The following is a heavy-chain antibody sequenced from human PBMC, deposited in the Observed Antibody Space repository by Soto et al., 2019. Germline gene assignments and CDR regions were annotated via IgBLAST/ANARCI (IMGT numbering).Heavy chain of an antibody. V-gene: IGHV4-34*01. CDR3: ARRIAARPPYYYYYGMDV. Sequence: LSLTCAVYGGSFSGYYWSWIRQPPGKGLEWIGEINHSGSTNYNPSLKSRVTISVDTSKNQFSLKLSSVTAADTAVYYCARRIAARPPYYYYYGMDVWGQGTTVTVSS. J-gene: IGHJ6*02. CDR2: INHSGST. CDR1: GGSFSGYY. D-gene: IGHD6-6*01.